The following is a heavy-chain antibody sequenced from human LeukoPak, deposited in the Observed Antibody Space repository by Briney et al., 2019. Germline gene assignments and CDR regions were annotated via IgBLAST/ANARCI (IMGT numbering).Heavy chain of an antibody. CDR2: INGDASST. V-gene: IGHV3-74*01. D-gene: IGHD5-18*01. Sequence: PGGSLRLSCAASGLTLSGYWMHWVRQAPGKGLVWFSHINGDASSTSYADSVKGRFTISRDNAKSTLYLQMNSLRVEDTAVYYCARARGNTYGYFEYWGQGTLVTVSS. CDR3: ARARGNTYGYFEY. CDR1: GLTLSGYW. J-gene: IGHJ4*02.